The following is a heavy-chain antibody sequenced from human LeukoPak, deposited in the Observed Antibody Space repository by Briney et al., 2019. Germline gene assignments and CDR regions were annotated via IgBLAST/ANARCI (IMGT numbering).Heavy chain of an antibody. CDR2: INPSGGST. Sequence: GASVKVSCKASGYTFTSYYMHWVRQAPGQGLEWMGIINPSGGSTSYAQKFQGRVTMTRDTSTSTVYMELSSLRSEDTAVYYCARDLLGNKRWLQWEDYWGQGTLVTVSS. D-gene: IGHD5-24*01. J-gene: IGHJ4*02. V-gene: IGHV1-46*01. CDR1: GYTFTSYY. CDR3: ARDLLGNKRWLQWEDY.